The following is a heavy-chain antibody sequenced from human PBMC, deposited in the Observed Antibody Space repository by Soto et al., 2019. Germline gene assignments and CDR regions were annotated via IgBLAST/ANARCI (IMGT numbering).Heavy chain of an antibody. Sequence: KTSETLSLTCAVYGGSFSGYYWSWIRQPPGKGLEWIGEINHSGSTNYNPSLKSRVTISVDTSKNQFSLKLSSVTAADTAVYYCATKLAHIAEADLHFQHWGQGTLVTVSS. CDR1: GGSFSGYY. CDR2: INHSGST. D-gene: IGHD6-13*01. J-gene: IGHJ1*01. CDR3: ATKLAHIAEADLHFQH. V-gene: IGHV4-34*01.